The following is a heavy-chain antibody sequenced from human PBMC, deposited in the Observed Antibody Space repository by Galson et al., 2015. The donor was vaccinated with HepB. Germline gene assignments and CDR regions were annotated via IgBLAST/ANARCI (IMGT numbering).Heavy chain of an antibody. Sequence: SLRLSCAASGFTFSSYAMSWVRQAPGKGLEWVSYISSSGSTIYYADSVKGRFTISRDNAKNSLYLQMNSLRAEDTAVYYCARENYDFWSGYYTSIGEFDYWGQGTLVTVSS. V-gene: IGHV3-48*03. CDR3: ARENYDFWSGYYTSIGEFDY. CDR1: GFTFSSYA. D-gene: IGHD3-3*01. CDR2: ISSSGSTI. J-gene: IGHJ4*02.